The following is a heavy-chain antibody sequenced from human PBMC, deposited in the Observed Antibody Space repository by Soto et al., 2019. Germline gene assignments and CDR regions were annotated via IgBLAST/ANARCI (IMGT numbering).Heavy chain of an antibody. CDR2: IYHSGST. Sequence: PSETLSLTCAVSGGSISSGGYSWSWIRQPPGKGLEWIGYIYHSGSTYYNPSLKSRVTISVDRSKNQSSLKLSSVTAADTAVYYCARAADYGGNPDYFQHWGQGTLVTVSS. V-gene: IGHV4-30-2*01. J-gene: IGHJ1*01. CDR1: GGSISSGGYS. D-gene: IGHD4-17*01. CDR3: ARAADYGGNPDYFQH.